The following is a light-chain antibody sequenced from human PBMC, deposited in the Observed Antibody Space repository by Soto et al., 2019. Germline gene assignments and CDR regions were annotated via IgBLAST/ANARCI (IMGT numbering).Light chain of an antibody. CDR3: CSYTTSTSFIL. CDR1: SSDVGTYNY. Sequence: QSALTQPRSVSGSPGQSVTISCTGTSSDVGTYNYVSWFQQYPGKATKVMISDVSKRPSGFPDRFSGSKSGNTASLTISGRQAEDEADYYCCSYTTSTSFILFGGGTKLPVL. V-gene: IGLV2-11*01. CDR2: DVS. J-gene: IGLJ2*01.